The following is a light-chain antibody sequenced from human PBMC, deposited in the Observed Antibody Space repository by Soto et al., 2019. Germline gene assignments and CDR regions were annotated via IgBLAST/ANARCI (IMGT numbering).Light chain of an antibody. Sequence: ENVLTQSPVTLSLSPGERATLSCRASQTVSRYLAWYQQKPGQPPRLLIYDASNRATGIPARFSGIGSGTDFTLTISSLEPEDSAFYYCQQRSDWPYTFGQGTKLEIK. V-gene: IGKV3-11*01. CDR3: QQRSDWPYT. CDR2: DAS. J-gene: IGKJ2*01. CDR1: QTVSRY.